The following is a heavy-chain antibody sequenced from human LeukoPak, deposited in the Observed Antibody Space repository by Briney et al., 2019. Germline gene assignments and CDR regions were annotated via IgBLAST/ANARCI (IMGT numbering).Heavy chain of an antibody. J-gene: IGHJ3*02. Sequence: SVKVSCKASGGTFSSYAISWVRQAPGQGLEWMGGIIPIFGTANYAQKFQGRVTITTDESTSRAYMELSSLRSEDTAVYYCARSNMIVVVMGAFYIWGQGTMVTVSS. CDR1: GGTFSSYA. D-gene: IGHD3-22*01. CDR2: IIPIFGTA. CDR3: ARSNMIVVVMGAFYI. V-gene: IGHV1-69*05.